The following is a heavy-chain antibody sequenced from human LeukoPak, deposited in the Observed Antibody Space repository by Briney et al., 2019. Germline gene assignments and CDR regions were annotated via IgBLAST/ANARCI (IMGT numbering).Heavy chain of an antibody. CDR2: IIPMFGTA. CDR1: GGTFSSYA. V-gene: IGHV1-69*05. D-gene: IGHD1-26*01. J-gene: IGHJ4*02. Sequence: SVKVSCKASGGTFSSYAISWVRQAPGQGLEWMGGIIPMFGTANYAQKFQGRVTITTAESPSTAYLELSSVGSEDTAMYYCARVFARGGEISGSYYYYWGQGTLVTVSS. CDR3: ARVFARGGEISGSYYYY.